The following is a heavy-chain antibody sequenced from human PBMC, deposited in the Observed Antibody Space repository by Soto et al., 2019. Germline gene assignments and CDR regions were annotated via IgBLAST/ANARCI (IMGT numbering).Heavy chain of an antibody. D-gene: IGHD3-3*01. V-gene: IGHV4-31*03. CDR1: GGSISSGGYY. CDR3: ARGRLRFFYDY. CDR2: IYYSGST. J-gene: IGHJ4*02. Sequence: SETLSLTCTVSGGSISSGGYYWSWIRQHPGKGLEWIGYIYYSGSTYYNPSLKSRVTISVDTSKNQFSLKLSSVTAADTAVYYCARGRLRFFYDYFGQGTLVTVSS.